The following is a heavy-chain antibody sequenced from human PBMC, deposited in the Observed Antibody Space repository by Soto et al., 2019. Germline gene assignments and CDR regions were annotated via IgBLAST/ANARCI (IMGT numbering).Heavy chain of an antibody. J-gene: IGHJ4*02. CDR2: IIPIFGTA. CDR1: GGTFSSYA. D-gene: IGHD2-15*01. CDR3: ARRPHCSGGICYYGLDN. Sequence: SVKVSCKASGGTFSSYAISWVRQAPGQGLEWMGGIIPIFGTANYAQKFQGRVTFTANTSTTTVYMEMSSLGSEDTAVYYCARRPHCSGGICYYGLDNWGQGTLVTVSS. V-gene: IGHV1-69*06.